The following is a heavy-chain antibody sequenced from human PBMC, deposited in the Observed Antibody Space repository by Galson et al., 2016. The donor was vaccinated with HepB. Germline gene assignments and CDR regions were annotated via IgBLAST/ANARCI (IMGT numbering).Heavy chain of an antibody. CDR1: GFSFSNSG. CDR3: GKHGGFDS. D-gene: IGHD3-16*01. CDR2: ITRSGEAT. V-gene: IGHV3-23*01. Sequence: SLRLSCAASGFSFSNSGLSWVRQAPGRGLEGVSGITRSGEATHDAEFVKGRFTISRDNSKNTLYLYINKLTAGYTAIYYCGKHGGFDSWGQGSLVTVSS. J-gene: IGHJ5*01.